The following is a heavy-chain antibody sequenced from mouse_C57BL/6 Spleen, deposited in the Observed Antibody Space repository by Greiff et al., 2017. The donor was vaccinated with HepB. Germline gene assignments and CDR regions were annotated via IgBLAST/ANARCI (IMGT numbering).Heavy chain of an antibody. CDR2: IYPGDGDT. CDR1: GYAFSSYW. D-gene: IGHD1-1*01. V-gene: IGHV1-80*01. Sequence: VQLQQSGAELVKPGASVKISCKASGYAFSSYWMNWVKQRPGKGLEWIGQIYPGDGDTNYNGKFKGKATLTADKSSSTAYMQLSSLTSEDSAVYFCARSGYGSSPFDVWGTGTTVTVSS. J-gene: IGHJ1*03. CDR3: ARSGYGSSPFDV.